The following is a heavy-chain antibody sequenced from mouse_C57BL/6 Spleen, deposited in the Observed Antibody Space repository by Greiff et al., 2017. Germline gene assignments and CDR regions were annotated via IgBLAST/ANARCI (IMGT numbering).Heavy chain of an antibody. CDR1: GFNIRDYY. J-gene: IGHJ3*01. CDR3: AYWGDFDSSC. D-gene: IGHD4-1*01. CDR2: IYPGDGET. Sequence: VQLQQSGAELVKPGASVKLSCTASGFNIRDYYMHWVKQRTEQGLEWIGRIYPGDGETKYDAKFKGKATITVDTSSNTAYLQLRSLTSEDTAVYCCAYWGDFDSSCWGQGTLVTVSA. V-gene: IGHV14-2*01.